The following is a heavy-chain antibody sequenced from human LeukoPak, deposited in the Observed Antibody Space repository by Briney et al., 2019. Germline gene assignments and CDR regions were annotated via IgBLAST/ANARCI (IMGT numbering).Heavy chain of an antibody. Sequence: GGSLRLSCAASGFTFSSYAMSWVRQAPGKGLEWVSAISGSGGSTYYADSVKGRFTISRDNSKNTLYLQMNSLRAEDTAVYYCAKEMVRGYSGYDPRYHFDYWGQGTLVTVSS. J-gene: IGHJ4*02. CDR3: AKEMVRGYSGYDPRYHFDY. CDR2: ISGSGGST. V-gene: IGHV3-23*01. CDR1: GFTFSSYA. D-gene: IGHD5-12*01.